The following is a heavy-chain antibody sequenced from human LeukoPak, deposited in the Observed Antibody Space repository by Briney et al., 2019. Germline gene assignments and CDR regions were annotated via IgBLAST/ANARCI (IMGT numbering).Heavy chain of an antibody. CDR1: GFTFSSYA. Sequence: PGGSLRLSCAASGFTFSSYAMSWVRQAPGKGLEWVSAISGSGGSTYYADSVKGRFTISRDNSKNTLYLQMNSLRAEDTAVYYCAKERIVVVPAAIGPLGYWGQGTLVTVSS. V-gene: IGHV3-23*01. J-gene: IGHJ4*02. CDR3: AKERIVVVPAAIGPLGY. CDR2: ISGSGGST. D-gene: IGHD2-2*02.